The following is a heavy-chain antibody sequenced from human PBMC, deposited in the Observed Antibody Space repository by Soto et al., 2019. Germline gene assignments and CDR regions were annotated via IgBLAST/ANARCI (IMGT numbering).Heavy chain of an antibody. Sequence: QVQLVQSGAEVKKPGASVKVSCKASGYTFTSYAMHWVRQAPGQRLEWMGWINAGNGNTKYSQKFQGRVTITRDTPASTAYMELSSLRSEDTAVYYCARDYRDTLKTTPGGMDVWGQGTTVTVSS. J-gene: IGHJ6*02. CDR1: GYTFTSYA. CDR2: INAGNGNT. D-gene: IGHD3-16*02. CDR3: ARDYRDTLKTTPGGMDV. V-gene: IGHV1-3*01.